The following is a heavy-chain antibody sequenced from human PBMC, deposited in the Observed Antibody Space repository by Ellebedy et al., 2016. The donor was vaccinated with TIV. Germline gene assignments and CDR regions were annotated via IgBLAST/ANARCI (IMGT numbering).Heavy chain of an antibody. CDR3: ARVRAARPRNYYYMDV. CDR2: MNPNSGNT. J-gene: IGHJ6*03. V-gene: IGHV1-8*01. CDR1: GYTFTSYE. D-gene: IGHD6-6*01. Sequence: ASVKVSXXASGYTFTSYEINWVRQATGQGLEWMGWMNPNSGNTGYAQKFQGRVTMTRNTSISTAYMELSSLRSEDTAVYYCARVRAARPRNYYYMDVWGKGTTVTVSS.